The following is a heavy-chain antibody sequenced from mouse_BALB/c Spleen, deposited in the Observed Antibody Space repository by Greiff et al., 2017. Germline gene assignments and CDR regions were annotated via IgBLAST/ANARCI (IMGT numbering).Heavy chain of an antibody. J-gene: IGHJ3*01. Sequence: VQLVESGPGLVAPSQSLSITCTVSGFSLTGYGVNWVRQPPVKGLEWLGMIWGDGSTDYNSALKSRLSISKDNSKSQVFLKMNSLQTDDTARYYCARDGYYGSSAWFAYWGQGTLVTVSA. CDR1: GFSLTGYG. D-gene: IGHD1-1*01. CDR2: IWGDGST. CDR3: ARDGYYGSSAWFAY. V-gene: IGHV2-6-7*01.